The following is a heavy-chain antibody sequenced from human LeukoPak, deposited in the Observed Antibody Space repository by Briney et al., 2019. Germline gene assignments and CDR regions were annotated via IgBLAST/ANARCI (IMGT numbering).Heavy chain of an antibody. J-gene: IGHJ4*02. Sequence: GRSLRLSCAASGFTFSNYGIHWGRDAPGKGLEWVTVISCDRSKKYYAHSVKGRFTISRDNSKDTLYLQMNSLRAEDTAVYYCAKDHYGYDFWSGYPYAFDYWGQGTLVTVSS. CDR1: GFTFSNYG. CDR3: AKDHYGYDFWSGYPYAFDY. CDR2: ISCDRSKK. V-gene: IGHV3-30*18. D-gene: IGHD3-3*01.